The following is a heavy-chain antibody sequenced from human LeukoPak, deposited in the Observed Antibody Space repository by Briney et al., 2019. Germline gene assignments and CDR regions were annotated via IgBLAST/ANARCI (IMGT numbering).Heavy chain of an antibody. CDR3: ARDGFQGTIFGVVDWFDP. J-gene: IGHJ5*02. CDR1: GYTFTSYY. D-gene: IGHD3-3*01. V-gene: IGHV1-46*01. Sequence: GASVKVSCKASGYTFTSYYMHWVRQAPGQGLEWMGIINPSGDSTSYAQKFQGRVTMTRDTSTSTVYMELSSLRSEDTAVYYCARDGFQGTIFGVVDWFDPWGQGTLVTVSS. CDR2: INPSGDST.